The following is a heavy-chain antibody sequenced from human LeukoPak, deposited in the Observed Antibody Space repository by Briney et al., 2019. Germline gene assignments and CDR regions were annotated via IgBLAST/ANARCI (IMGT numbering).Heavy chain of an antibody. V-gene: IGHV3-9*01. CDR1: GFTFDDYA. D-gene: IGHD3-10*01. CDR2: ISWNSGSI. Sequence: GRSLRLSCAASGFTFDDYAMHWVRQAPGKGLEWVSGISWNSGSIGYADSVKGRFTISRDNAKNSLYLQMNSLRADDPALYYCARDIRPMALSTIDFWGQGTLVTVSS. CDR3: ARDIRPMALSTIDF. J-gene: IGHJ4*02.